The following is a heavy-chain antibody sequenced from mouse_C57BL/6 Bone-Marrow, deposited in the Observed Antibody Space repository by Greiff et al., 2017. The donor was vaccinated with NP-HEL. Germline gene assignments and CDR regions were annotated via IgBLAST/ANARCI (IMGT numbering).Heavy chain of an antibody. CDR2: INPYNGGT. V-gene: IGHV1-19*01. J-gene: IGHJ2*01. CDR1: GYTFTDYY. D-gene: IGHD2-3*01. CDR3: ARRGLLHYFDY. Sequence: VQLQQSGPVLVKPGASVKMSCKASGYTFTDYYMNWVKQSHGKSLEWIGVINPYNGGTSYNQKFKGKATLTVDKSSSTAYMELNSLTSEDSAVYYCARRGLLHYFDYWGQGTTLTVSS.